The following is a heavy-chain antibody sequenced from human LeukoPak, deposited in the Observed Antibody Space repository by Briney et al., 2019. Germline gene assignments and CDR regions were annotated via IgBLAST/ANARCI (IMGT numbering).Heavy chain of an antibody. J-gene: IGHJ4*02. CDR3: AQGHSHTAMYF. Sequence: PTGGSLRLSCAASGFIFSSYGMHWVRQAPGKGLEWVTFIRFDGSNTYYSDSVKGRFTISRDNSKNTLYLQMNSLRVEDTAVYYCAQGHSHTAMYFWGQGTLVTVSS. V-gene: IGHV3-30*02. D-gene: IGHD5-18*01. CDR1: GFIFSSYG. CDR2: IRFDGSNT.